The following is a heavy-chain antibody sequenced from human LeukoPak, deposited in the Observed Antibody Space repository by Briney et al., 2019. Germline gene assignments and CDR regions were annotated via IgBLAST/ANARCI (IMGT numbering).Heavy chain of an antibody. V-gene: IGHV3-11*01. D-gene: IGHD3-16*02. J-gene: IGHJ4*02. CDR1: GFTFSDYY. CDR2: ISSSGSTI. CDR3: ARGGAPTFGGVIDYYFDY. Sequence: NPGGSLRLSCAASGFTFSDYYMSWIRQAPGKGLEWVSYISSSGSTIYYAESVKGRFTISRDNAKNSLYLQMNSLRAEDTAVYYCARGGAPTFGGVIDYYFDYWGQGTLVTVSS.